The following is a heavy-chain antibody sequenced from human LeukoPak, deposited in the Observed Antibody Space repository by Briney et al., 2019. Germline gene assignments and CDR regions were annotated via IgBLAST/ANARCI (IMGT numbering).Heavy chain of an antibody. D-gene: IGHD3-22*01. V-gene: IGHV4-4*07. Sequence: QPSETLSLTCTVSGGFISSHYWSWIRQPAGKVLEWIGRIYSTGTTNYNPSLKSRVTMSVDTSKNQFYLILGSVTAADTAIYYCASHNYYDNKRLDYWGQGALVTVSS. CDR1: GGFISSHY. CDR3: ASHNYYDNKRLDY. CDR2: IYSTGTT. J-gene: IGHJ4*02.